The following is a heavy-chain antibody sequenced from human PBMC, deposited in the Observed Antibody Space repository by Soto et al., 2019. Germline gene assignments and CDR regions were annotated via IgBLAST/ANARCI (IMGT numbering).Heavy chain of an antibody. Sequence: GGSLRLSCAASGFTFSSYGMHWVRQAPGKGLEWVAVIWYDGSNKYYADSVKGRFTISRDNSKNTLYLQMNSLRAEDTAVYYCEVGNDSSDYWGQGTLVTVSS. V-gene: IGHV3-33*01. D-gene: IGHD3-22*01. J-gene: IGHJ4*02. CDR2: IWYDGSNK. CDR1: GFTFSSYG. CDR3: EVGNDSSDY.